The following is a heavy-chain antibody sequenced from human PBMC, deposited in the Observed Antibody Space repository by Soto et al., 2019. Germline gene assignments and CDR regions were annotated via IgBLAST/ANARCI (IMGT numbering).Heavy chain of an antibody. CDR2: ISYDGSNK. D-gene: IGHD6-13*01. CDR1: GFTFSSYA. CDR3: ASNGSADGIEY. J-gene: IGHJ4*02. Sequence: QVQLVESGGGVVQPGRSLRLSCAASGFTFSSYAMHWVRQAPGKGLEWVAVISYDGSNKYYADSVKGRFTISRDNSKNTLYLQMNSLRAEDTAVYYCASNGSADGIEYWGQGTLVTVSS. V-gene: IGHV3-30-3*01.